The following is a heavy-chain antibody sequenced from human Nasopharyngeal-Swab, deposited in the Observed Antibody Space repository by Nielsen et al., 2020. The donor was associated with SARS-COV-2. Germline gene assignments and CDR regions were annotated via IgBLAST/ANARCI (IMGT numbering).Heavy chain of an antibody. D-gene: IGHD4-17*01. CDR1: GASISSRNNY. CDR3: ARDESGDYLGLPFDH. V-gene: IGHV4-39*07. CDR2: IFSSGST. J-gene: IGHJ4*02. Sequence: SETLSLTCVVSGASISSRNNYCGWIRQSPGKGLEWIGTIFSSGSTYNPSLKSRVTMSVDTSKNQFSLKLTSVTAADTAVYYCARDESGDYLGLPFDHWGRGTLVTVSS.